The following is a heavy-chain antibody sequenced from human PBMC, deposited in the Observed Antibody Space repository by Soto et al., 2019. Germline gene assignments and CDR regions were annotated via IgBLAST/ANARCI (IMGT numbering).Heavy chain of an antibody. Sequence: QVQLVQSGAEVKKPESSVKVSCKAPGGTFSTYAISWVRQAPGQGLEWMGGIIPMFGTANYAQRFQDRVTLTAVESTNTVYMELSSLRSEDTAVYFCASGIQLWLRRINNGYSGWGQGTLVTVSS. J-gene: IGHJ4*02. CDR1: GGTFSTYA. CDR2: IIPMFGTA. V-gene: IGHV1-69*12. CDR3: ASGIQLWLRRINNGYSG. D-gene: IGHD5-18*01.